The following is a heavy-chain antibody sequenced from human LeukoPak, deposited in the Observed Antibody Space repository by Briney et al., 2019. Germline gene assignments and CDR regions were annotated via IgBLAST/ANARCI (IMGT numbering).Heavy chain of an antibody. J-gene: IGHJ6*02. Sequence: GASVKVSCKASGYTFTSYDINWVRQATGQGLEWRGWMNPNSGNTGYAQKFQGRVTMTRNTTISTAYMELSSLRSEDTAVYYCAREVAGTDYYYGMDVWGQGTTVTVSS. CDR2: MNPNSGNT. CDR3: AREVAGTDYYYGMDV. D-gene: IGHD6-19*01. CDR1: GYTFTSYD. V-gene: IGHV1-8*01.